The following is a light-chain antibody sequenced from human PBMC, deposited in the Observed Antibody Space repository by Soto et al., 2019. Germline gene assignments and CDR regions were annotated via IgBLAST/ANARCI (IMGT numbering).Light chain of an antibody. Sequence: DIQMTQSPSSLSAAVGDRVTITCRASHDISTYLCWYQQRPGKAPKLLMYSASILQSGVPPRFSGSGSGTDFTLTIRSLQPEDIATYYCQQSFNNLTFVGGTKVEIK. CDR1: HDISTY. J-gene: IGKJ4*01. V-gene: IGKV1-39*01. CDR3: QQSFNNLT. CDR2: SAS.